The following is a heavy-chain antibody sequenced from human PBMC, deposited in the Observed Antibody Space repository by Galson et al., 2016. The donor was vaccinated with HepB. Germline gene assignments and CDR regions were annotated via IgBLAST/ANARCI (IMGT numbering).Heavy chain of an antibody. CDR2: IYLAHSDA. V-gene: IGHV5-51*01. CDR3: ARGHYIRWLSWYDL. D-gene: IGHD5-12*01. J-gene: IGHJ5*02. CDR1: GDNRTNYW. Sequence: QSGAEVKKPGESLQISCTVSGDNRTNYWIAWVRQMPEKSLEWMGIIYLAHSDARYSPSFQGQVSISAYKSISTAYLHWSTLKTSDTAIYYGARGHYIRWLSWYDLWGQGTRVTVSS.